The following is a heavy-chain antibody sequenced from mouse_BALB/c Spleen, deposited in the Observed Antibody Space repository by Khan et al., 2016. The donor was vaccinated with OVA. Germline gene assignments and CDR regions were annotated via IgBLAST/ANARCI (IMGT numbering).Heavy chain of an antibody. Sequence: QMQLEESGPELVKPGASVKMSCKASGYTFTYYVITWVKQRTGQGLEWIGEIYPGSDNAYYNESFKGKATLTADKSSNTTHMQLSSLTSEDSAVYFCARGDGYYVYFDYWGQGTTLTVSS. J-gene: IGHJ2*01. CDR3: ARGDGYYVYFDY. CDR1: GYTFTYYV. D-gene: IGHD2-3*01. CDR2: IYPGSDNA. V-gene: IGHV1-81*01.